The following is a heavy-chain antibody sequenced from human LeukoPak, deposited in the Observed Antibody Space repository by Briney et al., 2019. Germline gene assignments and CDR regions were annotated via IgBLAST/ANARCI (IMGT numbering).Heavy chain of an antibody. CDR1: GESFSGFY. J-gene: IGHJ4*02. D-gene: IGHD1-26*01. CDR2: INHGGST. V-gene: IGHV4-34*01. CDR3: ARVYVGATTFDY. Sequence: SETLSLTCAVYGESFSGFYWSWIRQSPGKGLEWIGEINHGGSTNYNPSLKSRVTISVDTSKNQFSLKLSSVTAADTAVYYCARVYVGATTFDYWGQGTLVTVSS.